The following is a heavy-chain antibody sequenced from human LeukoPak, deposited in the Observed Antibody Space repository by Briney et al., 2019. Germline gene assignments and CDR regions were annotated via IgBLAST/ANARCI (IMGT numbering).Heavy chain of an antibody. D-gene: IGHD5-18*01. CDR1: GGSFSGYY. CDR3: ASGYSYGYYFDY. J-gene: IGHJ4*02. CDR2: INHSGST. Sequence: KPSETLSLTCAVYGGSFSGYYWSWIRQPPGKGLEWIGEINHSGSTNYNPSLKSRVTISVDTSKNQFSLKLSSVTAADTAVYYCASGYSYGYYFDYWGQGTLVTVSS. V-gene: IGHV4-34*01.